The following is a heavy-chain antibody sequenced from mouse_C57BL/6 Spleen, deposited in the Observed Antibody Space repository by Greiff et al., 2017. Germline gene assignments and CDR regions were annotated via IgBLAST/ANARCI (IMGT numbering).Heavy chain of an antibody. CDR3: ARRGIREYAMDY. J-gene: IGHJ4*01. V-gene: IGHV5-6*01. D-gene: IGHD3-3*01. CDR2: ISSGGSYT. CDR1: GFTFSSYG. Sequence: EVHLVESGGDLVKPGGSLKLSCAASGFTFSSYGMSWVRQTPDKRLEWVATISSGGSYTYYPDSVKGRFTISRANAKNTLYLQMSSLKSEDTAMYYCARRGIREYAMDYWGQGTSVTVSS.